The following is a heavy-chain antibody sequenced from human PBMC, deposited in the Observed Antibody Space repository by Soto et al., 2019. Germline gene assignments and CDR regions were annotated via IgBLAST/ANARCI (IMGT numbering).Heavy chain of an antibody. J-gene: IGHJ4*02. D-gene: IGHD3-10*01. CDR2: IRDKADSYTT. Sequence: EVQLVESGGGLVQPGGSLRLSCAASGFTFSDHHMDWVRQAPGKGLEWVGRIRDKADSYTTVYAASVKGRFTISRDDSRNSMYLQMNSLKNEDTAVYYCAAIRCVVGYWGKGTLVTVSS. V-gene: IGHV3-72*01. CDR3: AAIRCVVGY. CDR1: GFTFSDHH.